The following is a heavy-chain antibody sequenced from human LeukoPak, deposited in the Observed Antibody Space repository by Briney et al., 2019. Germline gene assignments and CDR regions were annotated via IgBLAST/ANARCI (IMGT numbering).Heavy chain of an antibody. D-gene: IGHD3-3*01. CDR1: GGSISSSSYY. J-gene: IGHJ3*02. Sequence: PSETLSLTCTVSGGSISSSSYYWGWIRQPPGKGLEWIGSIYYSGSTYYNPSLKSRVTISVDTSKNQFSLKLSSVTAADTAVYYCARRTTIFGVVIQDAFDIWGQGTMVTVSS. CDR3: ARRTTIFGVVIQDAFDI. V-gene: IGHV4-39*01. CDR2: IYYSGST.